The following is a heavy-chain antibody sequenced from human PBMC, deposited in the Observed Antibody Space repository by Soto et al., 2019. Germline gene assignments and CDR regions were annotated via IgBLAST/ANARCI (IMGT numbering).Heavy chain of an antibody. CDR1: GFTFSSYA. J-gene: IGHJ3*02. CDR3: ARKGPPRDAFDI. Sequence: EVQLLESGGGLVQPGGSLRLSCAASGFTFSSYAMSWVRQTPGKGLEWVSAVLGGGGSTFYADSVKGRFTISRDNSKTTLYVQMNSLRAEDTAIYYCARKGPPRDAFDIWGQGTMVTVSS. V-gene: IGHV3-23*01. CDR2: VLGGGGST.